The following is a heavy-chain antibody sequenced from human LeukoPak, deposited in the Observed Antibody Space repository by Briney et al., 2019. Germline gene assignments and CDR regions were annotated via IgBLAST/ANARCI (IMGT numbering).Heavy chain of an antibody. CDR3: ARAGTTVTTWYYFDY. J-gene: IGHJ4*02. Sequence: SVKVSCKASGGTFSSYAISWVRQAPGQGLEWMGGIIPIFGTANYAQKFQGRVTITADESTSTAYMELSSLRSEDTAVYYCARAGTTVTTWYYFDYWGQGTLVTVSS. CDR1: GGTFSSYA. V-gene: IGHV1-69*13. D-gene: IGHD4-17*01. CDR2: IIPIFGTA.